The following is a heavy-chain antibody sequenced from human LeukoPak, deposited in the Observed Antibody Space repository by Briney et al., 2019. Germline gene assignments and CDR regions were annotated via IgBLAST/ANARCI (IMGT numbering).Heavy chain of an antibody. V-gene: IGHV3-7*01. CDR3: ASGAGWESGY. CDR2: INQDGSEK. J-gene: IGHJ4*02. Sequence: GGSLRLSCAVSGSTSSRNFMSWVRQTPEKGLEWVANINQDGSEKNYVDSVKGRFTISRDNAKNSLFLQMNSLRAEDTAIYYCASGAGWESGYWGQGTLVTVSS. D-gene: IGHD1-26*01. CDR1: GSTSSRNF.